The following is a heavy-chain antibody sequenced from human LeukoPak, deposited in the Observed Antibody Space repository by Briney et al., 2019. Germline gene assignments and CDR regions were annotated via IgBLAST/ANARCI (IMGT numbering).Heavy chain of an antibody. J-gene: IGHJ4*02. CDR2: IKSNSDGGTT. V-gene: IGHV3-15*01. CDR3: TTELRWEETNDY. Sequence: PGGSLRLSCAASGFTFSNAWMRWVRQAPVKGLEWIGRIKSNSDGGTTDYAAPVNGRFIISRDDSKNALYLQMNSLKTEDTAVYYCTTELRWEETNDYWGQGTLVTVSS. CDR1: GFTFSNAW. D-gene: IGHD2-21*01.